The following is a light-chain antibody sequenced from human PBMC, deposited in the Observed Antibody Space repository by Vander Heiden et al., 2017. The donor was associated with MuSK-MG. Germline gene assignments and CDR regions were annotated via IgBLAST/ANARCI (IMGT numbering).Light chain of an antibody. V-gene: IGKV2-28*01. CDR2: LGS. CDR1: QSLLHSNGYNY. J-gene: IGKJ2*01. CDR3: RQAIQTPRT. Sequence: DIVMTQSPLSLPVTPGEPASISCRSSQSLLHSNGYNYLDWYLQKPGQSPQLLIYLGSNRASGVPDRFSGSGSGTDFTLKISRVEAEDVGVYYCRQAIQTPRTFGQGTKLEIK.